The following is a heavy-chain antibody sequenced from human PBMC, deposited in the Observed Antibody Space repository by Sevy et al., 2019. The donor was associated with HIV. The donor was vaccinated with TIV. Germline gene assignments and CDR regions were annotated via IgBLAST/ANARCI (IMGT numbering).Heavy chain of an antibody. V-gene: IGHV3-53*01. J-gene: IGHJ6*02. Sequence: GGSLRLSCAVSGFTLTNEFFSWVRQAPGKGLEWVAVVYSGGATYYVDSVKGRFTISRDKSKSTLYLQMKSLRAEDTAVYYCARVGYCRGGTCFSGFYYAMDVWGQGTTVTVSS. D-gene: IGHD2-15*01. CDR2: VYSGGAT. CDR1: GFTLTNEF. CDR3: ARVGYCRGGTCFSGFYYAMDV.